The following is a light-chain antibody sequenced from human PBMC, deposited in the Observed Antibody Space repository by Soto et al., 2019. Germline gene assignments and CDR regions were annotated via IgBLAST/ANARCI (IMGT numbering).Light chain of an antibody. Sequence: QSALTQPASVSGSPGQSITISCTGSISDVGGYNYVSWYQHHPGKAPNLMIYEVFNRPSGVSNRFSGSRSGNTASLTISGLQADDDDDYYCTSYAGTAPHVVFGGGTKLTVL. J-gene: IGLJ2*01. CDR3: TSYAGTAPHVV. CDR2: EVF. CDR1: ISDVGGYNY. V-gene: IGLV2-14*01.